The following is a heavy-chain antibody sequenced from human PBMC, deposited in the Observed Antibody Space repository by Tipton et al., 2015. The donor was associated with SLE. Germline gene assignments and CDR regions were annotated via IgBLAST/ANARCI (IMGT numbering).Heavy chain of an antibody. Sequence: TLSLTCTVSGGSISSHYRSWIRQPPGKGLEWIGYIYYSGSTNYNPSLKSRVTISVDTSKNHFSLKLTSVIAADTAVYYCARDIEAPGDFLYFDYWGQGILVTVSS. J-gene: IGHJ4*02. D-gene: IGHD7-27*01. CDR1: GGSISSHY. CDR2: IYYSGST. CDR3: ARDIEAPGDFLYFDY. V-gene: IGHV4-59*11.